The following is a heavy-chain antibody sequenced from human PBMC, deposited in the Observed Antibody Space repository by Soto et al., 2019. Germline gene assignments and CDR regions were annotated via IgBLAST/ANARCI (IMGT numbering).Heavy chain of an antibody. J-gene: IGHJ6*02. Sequence: SETLSLTCTVSGGSISCSSYYWGWIRQPPGKGLEWIGSIYYSGSTYYNPSLKSRVTISVDTSKNQFSLKLSSVTAADTAVYYCACIFSGGYGYGFYYYGMDVWGQGTTVTVSS. D-gene: IGHD5-18*01. CDR1: GGSISCSSYY. V-gene: IGHV4-39*01. CDR2: IYYSGST. CDR3: ACIFSGGYGYGFYYYGMDV.